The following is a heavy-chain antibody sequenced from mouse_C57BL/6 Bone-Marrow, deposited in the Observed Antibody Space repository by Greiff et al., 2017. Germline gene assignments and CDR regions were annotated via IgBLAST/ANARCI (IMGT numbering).Heavy chain of an antibody. CDR2: INPNYGTT. Sequence: VQLQQSGPELVKPGASVKISCKASGYSFTDYNMNWVKQSNGKSLEWIGVINPNYGTTSYNQKFKSKATLTVDTSSSTAYMQLSSLTSEDSAVYYCAREDWRFYYAMDYWGQGTSVTVSS. V-gene: IGHV1-39*01. D-gene: IGHD4-1*01. J-gene: IGHJ4*01. CDR3: AREDWRFYYAMDY. CDR1: GYSFTDYN.